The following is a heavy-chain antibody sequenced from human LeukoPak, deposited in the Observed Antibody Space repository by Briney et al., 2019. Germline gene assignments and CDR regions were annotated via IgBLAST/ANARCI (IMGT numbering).Heavy chain of an antibody. Sequence: GGSLRLSCAASGFTFSSYWMHWVRQAPGKGLVWVSRINSDGSSTSYADSVKGRFTISRDNAKNTLYLQMNSLRAEDTAVYYCAREEDSSGWYGGFFDCWGQGTLVTVSS. CDR2: INSDGSST. CDR3: AREEDSSGWYGGFFDC. CDR1: GFTFSSYW. D-gene: IGHD6-19*01. J-gene: IGHJ4*02. V-gene: IGHV3-74*01.